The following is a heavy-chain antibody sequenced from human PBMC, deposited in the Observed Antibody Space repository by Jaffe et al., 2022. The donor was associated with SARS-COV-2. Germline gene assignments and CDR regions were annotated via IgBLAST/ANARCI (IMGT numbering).Heavy chain of an antibody. CDR1: GYTFTGYY. CDR2: INPNSGGT. Sequence: QVQLVQSGAEVKKPGASVKVSCKASGYTFTGYYMHWVRQAPGQGLEWMGWINPNSGGTNYAQKFQGRVTMTRDTSISTAYMELSRLRSDDTAVYYCARAGIAAAGPEIYGMDVWGQGTTVTVSS. D-gene: IGHD6-13*01. J-gene: IGHJ6*02. CDR3: ARAGIAAAGPEIYGMDV. V-gene: IGHV1-2*02.